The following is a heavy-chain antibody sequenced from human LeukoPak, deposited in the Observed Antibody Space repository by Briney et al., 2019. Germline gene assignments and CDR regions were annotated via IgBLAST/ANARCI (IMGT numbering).Heavy chain of an antibody. CDR3: ARRRYYDGSGYLE. CDR1: GDSVSRSDSY. CDR2: IYYSGRT. V-gene: IGHV4-39*01. Sequence: PSETLSLTCSVSGDSVSRSDSYWDWIRQPPGKGLEWIGTIYYSGRTYYSPSLKSRVTMSVDPSNNQFSLNLRSVTAADTAVYYCARRRYYDGSGYLEWGQGTLLSVAS. J-gene: IGHJ1*01. D-gene: IGHD3-22*01.